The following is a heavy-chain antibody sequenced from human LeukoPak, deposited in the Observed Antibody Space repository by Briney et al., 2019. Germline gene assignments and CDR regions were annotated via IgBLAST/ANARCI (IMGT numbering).Heavy chain of an antibody. CDR2: INHSGST. CDR3: ARDSGYYFDY. Sequence: SETLSLTCAVYGGSFSGYYWSWIRQPPGKGLEWIGEINHSGSTNYNPSLKSRVTISVDTSKNQFSLRLSSVTAADTAVYYCARDSGYYFDYWGQGTLVTVSS. CDR1: GGSFSGYY. V-gene: IGHV4-34*01. J-gene: IGHJ4*02. D-gene: IGHD7-27*01.